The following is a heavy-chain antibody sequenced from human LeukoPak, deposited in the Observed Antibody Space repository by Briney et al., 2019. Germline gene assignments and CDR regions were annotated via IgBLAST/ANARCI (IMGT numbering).Heavy chain of an antibody. CDR3: ARDTNYDSSGDAIFDY. V-gene: IGHV4-38-2*02. J-gene: IGHJ4*02. Sequence: SETLSLTCAVSGYSISSGYFWGWIRQPPGKGLEWIGTIYHSGSTYYNPSLKSRATISVDTSKNQFSLMLSSVTAADTAVYYCARDTNYDSSGDAIFDYWGQGTLVTLSS. CDR1: GYSISSGYF. CDR2: IYHSGST. D-gene: IGHD3-22*01.